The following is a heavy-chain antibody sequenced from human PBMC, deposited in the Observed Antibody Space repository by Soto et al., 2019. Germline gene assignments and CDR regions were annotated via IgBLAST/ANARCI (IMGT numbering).Heavy chain of an antibody. V-gene: IGHV3-23*01. J-gene: IGHJ4*02. Sequence: EVQLLESGGGLLQPGGSLRLSCAASGFTFSSYAMSWVRQAPGKGLEWVSTISGSGGSTYYADSQKGRFTISRDNSKNTLFLQMSSQRAEDTAVYYCAKEAVSGWYYFDYWGPGTLVTVSS. CDR2: ISGSGGST. D-gene: IGHD6-19*01. CDR1: GFTFSSYA. CDR3: AKEAVSGWYYFDY.